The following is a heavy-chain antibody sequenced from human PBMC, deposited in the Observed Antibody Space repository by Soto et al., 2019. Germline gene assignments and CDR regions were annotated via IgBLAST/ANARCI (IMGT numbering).Heavy chain of an antibody. D-gene: IGHD2-15*01. V-gene: IGHV3-74*01. J-gene: IGHJ4*02. Sequence: EVQLVESGGGLVQPGGSLRLSCAASGFTFSSYWMHWVRQAPGKGLVWVSRINSDGSSTSYADSVKGRFTISRDNAKNTLYLQMNSLRAEVTAVYYCTRDSRGCSGGSCYPDYWGQGTLVTVSS. CDR1: GFTFSSYW. CDR3: TRDSRGCSGGSCYPDY. CDR2: INSDGSST.